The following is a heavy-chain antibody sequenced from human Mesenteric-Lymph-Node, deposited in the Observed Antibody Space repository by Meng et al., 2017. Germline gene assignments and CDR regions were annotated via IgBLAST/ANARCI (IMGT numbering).Heavy chain of an antibody. CDR3: AGVGAYCGGDCYHPR. CDR1: GGSVSSRDW. Sequence: QAQVKVSVPLLVEALGTLSLTWMVSGGSVSSRDWGSWVRQPPGKGQEWIGEIYHSGSTNYNPSLKSRVTISVDESKNQFSLRLSSVTAADTAVYYCAGVGAYCGGDCYHPRWGQGTLVTVSS. D-gene: IGHD2-21*02. V-gene: IGHV4-4*03. J-gene: IGHJ4*02. CDR2: IYHSGST.